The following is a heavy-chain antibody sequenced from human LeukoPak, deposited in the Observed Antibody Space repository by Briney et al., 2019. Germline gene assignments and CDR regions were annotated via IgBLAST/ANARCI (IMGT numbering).Heavy chain of an antibody. D-gene: IGHD6-6*01. CDR1: GFTFSSYA. CDR2: ISGSGGST. CDR3: ARDKNLIAALYFGD. V-gene: IGHV3-23*01. Sequence: GGSLRRSCAASGFTFSSYAMSWARQAPGKGLEWVSAISGSGGSTYYADSVKGRFTISRANSKNTLYLQMTSLRAEDTAVYYCARDKNLIAALYFGDWGQGTLVTVCS. J-gene: IGHJ4*02.